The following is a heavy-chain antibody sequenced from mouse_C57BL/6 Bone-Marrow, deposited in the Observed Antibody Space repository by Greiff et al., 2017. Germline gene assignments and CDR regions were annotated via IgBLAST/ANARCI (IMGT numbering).Heavy chain of an antibody. D-gene: IGHD1-1*01. CDR1: GFHIKADY. Sequence: EVQLQQSGAELVRPGASVKLSCTSSGFHIKADYMHWVKLRPQPGLGVIGWSDPENGDTEYASKFQSKAPITADTSSNTAYLQLSSLTSEDTAVYYCTEVVHYWGQGTTLTVSA. V-gene: IGHV14-4*01. CDR2: SDPENGDT. CDR3: TEVVHY. J-gene: IGHJ2*01.